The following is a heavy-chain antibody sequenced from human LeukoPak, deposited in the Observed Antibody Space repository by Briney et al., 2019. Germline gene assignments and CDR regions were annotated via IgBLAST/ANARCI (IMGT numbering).Heavy chain of an antibody. D-gene: IGHD6-13*01. V-gene: IGHV1-2*02. CDR1: GYTFTGYY. J-gene: IGHJ5*02. CDR3: ARDPGQQLPRGWFDP. CDR2: INPNSGGT. Sequence: ASVKVSSKASGYTFTGYYMHWVRQAPGQGLEWMGWINPNSGGTNYAQKFQGRVTMTTDTSTSTAYMELRSLRSDDTAVYYCARDPGQQLPRGWFDPWGQGTLVTVSS.